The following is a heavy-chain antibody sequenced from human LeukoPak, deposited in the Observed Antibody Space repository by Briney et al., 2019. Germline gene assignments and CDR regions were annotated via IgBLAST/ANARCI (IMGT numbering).Heavy chain of an antibody. CDR3: ARAGFYYDSSGPKVFDY. CDR2: IYPGDSDT. CDR1: GYSFTSYW. Sequence: GESLKISCKGSGYSFTSYWIGWVRQMPGKGLEWMGIIYPGDSDTRYSPFFQGQVTISANKSISTAYLPWSSLKASDTAMYYCARAGFYYDSSGPKVFDYWGQGTLVTVSS. J-gene: IGHJ4*02. D-gene: IGHD3-22*01. V-gene: IGHV5-51*01.